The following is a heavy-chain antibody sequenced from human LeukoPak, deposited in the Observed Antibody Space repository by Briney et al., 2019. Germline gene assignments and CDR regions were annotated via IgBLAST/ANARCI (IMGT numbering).Heavy chain of an antibody. CDR1: GFTFSSYA. V-gene: IGHV3-7*01. Sequence: GGSLRLSCAAPGFTFSSYAMSWVRQAPGKGLEWVANIKQDGSEKYYVDSVKGRFTISRDNAKNSLYLQMNSLRAEDTAVYYCARGDASGYWGQGTLVTVSS. D-gene: IGHD5-24*01. CDR2: IKQDGSEK. CDR3: ARGDASGY. J-gene: IGHJ4*02.